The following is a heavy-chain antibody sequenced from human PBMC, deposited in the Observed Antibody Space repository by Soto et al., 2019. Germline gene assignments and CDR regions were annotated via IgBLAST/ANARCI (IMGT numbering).Heavy chain of an antibody. J-gene: IGHJ5*02. CDR1: GFNFSSYA. V-gene: IGHV3-30-3*01. CDR2: ITYSGSNK. Sequence: GGSLRLSCAASGFNFSSYAMHWVRQAPGKGLEWVSVITYSGSNKYYADSVKGRFTISRDNSKNTLYLQMNSLRAEDTAVYYCAKDHRPLINWFDPWGQGTLVTVSS. CDR3: AKDHRPLINWFDP. D-gene: IGHD2-8*01.